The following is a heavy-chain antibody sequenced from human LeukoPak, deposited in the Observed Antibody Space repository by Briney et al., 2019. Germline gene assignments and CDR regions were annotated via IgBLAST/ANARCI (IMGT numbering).Heavy chain of an antibody. Sequence: SETLSLTCTVSGGSISSSSYYWGWIRQPPGKGLEWIGSIYYSGSTYDTPSLTSRVTLSVDTSKNQFSLKPSSVTAPHTAAYYCPRRTAMVLFDIWGQGTMVTVSS. CDR1: GGSISSSSYY. CDR2: IYYSGST. CDR3: PRRTAMVLFDI. V-gene: IGHV4-39*01. D-gene: IGHD5-18*01. J-gene: IGHJ3*02.